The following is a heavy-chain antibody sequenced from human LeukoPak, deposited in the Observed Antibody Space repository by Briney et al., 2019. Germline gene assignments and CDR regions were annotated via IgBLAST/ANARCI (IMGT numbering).Heavy chain of an antibody. CDR2: INSDGSST. CDR1: GFTFSSYW. D-gene: IGHD1-20*01. Sequence: GGSLRLSCAASGFTFSSYWMHWVRQAPGKGLVWVSRINSDGSSTSYADSVKGRFTISRDNAKNSLYLQMNSLRAEDTAVYYCARSEGITGTTFDYWGQGTLVTVSS. V-gene: IGHV3-74*01. CDR3: ARSEGITGTTFDY. J-gene: IGHJ4*02.